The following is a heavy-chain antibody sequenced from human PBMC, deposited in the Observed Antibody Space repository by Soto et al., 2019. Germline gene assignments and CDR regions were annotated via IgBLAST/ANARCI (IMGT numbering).Heavy chain of an antibody. Sequence: ASVKVSCKASGYTFTGYYMHWVRQAPGQGLEWMGWINPNSGGTNYGQKFQGWVTMTRDTSISTAYMELSRLRSDDTAVYYCAREGSGYSSSTDINYYYYYMDVWGKGTTVTVSS. J-gene: IGHJ6*03. V-gene: IGHV1-2*04. CDR3: AREGSGYSSSTDINYYYYYMDV. CDR2: INPNSGGT. CDR1: GYTFTGYY. D-gene: IGHD6-6*01.